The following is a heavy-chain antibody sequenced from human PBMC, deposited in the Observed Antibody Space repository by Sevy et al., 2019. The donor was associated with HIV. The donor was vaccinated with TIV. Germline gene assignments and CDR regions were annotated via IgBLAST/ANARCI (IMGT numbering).Heavy chain of an antibody. CDR1: GFTFGSYG. CDR3: ASAVAATLALDS. V-gene: IGHV3-30*19. J-gene: IGHJ4*02. Sequence: GESLKISCTVSGFTFGSYGMHWVRQAPGKGLEGVAIISYDGGKEYYADSVRGRFTISRDNSKNTLYLQMNSLRAEDTALYFCASAVAATLALDSWGQGTLVTVSS. CDR2: ISYDGGKE. D-gene: IGHD2-15*01.